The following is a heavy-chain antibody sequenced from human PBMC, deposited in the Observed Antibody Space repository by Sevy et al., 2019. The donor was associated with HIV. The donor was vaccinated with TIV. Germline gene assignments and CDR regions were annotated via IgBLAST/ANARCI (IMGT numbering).Heavy chain of an antibody. J-gene: IGHJ5*02. CDR1: GGSFSGYY. CDR3: ARAPPVVVVPGAPSWFDP. Sequence: SETLSLTCAVYGGSFSGYYWNWIRHPPGKALEWIGEINHSGSTNYNPSLKSRVTISVDTSKNQFSLKLNSVTAADTTVYYCARAPPVVVVPGAPSWFDPWGQGTLVTVSS. CDR2: INHSGST. V-gene: IGHV4-34*01. D-gene: IGHD2-2*01.